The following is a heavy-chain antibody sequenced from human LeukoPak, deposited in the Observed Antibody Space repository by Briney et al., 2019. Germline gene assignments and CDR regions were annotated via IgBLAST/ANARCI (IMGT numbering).Heavy chain of an antibody. D-gene: IGHD2/OR15-2a*01. J-gene: IGHJ4*02. Sequence: KASETLSLTCTVSGGSISSYYWSWIRQPPGKGLEWIAYISDIGSINYNPSFKSRVTISLDTSKNQFSLKLSSVTAADTAVYYCAGHHPRNTVDFWGQGTLVTVSS. CDR2: ISDIGSI. CDR3: AGHHPRNTVDF. CDR1: GGSISSYY. V-gene: IGHV4-59*08.